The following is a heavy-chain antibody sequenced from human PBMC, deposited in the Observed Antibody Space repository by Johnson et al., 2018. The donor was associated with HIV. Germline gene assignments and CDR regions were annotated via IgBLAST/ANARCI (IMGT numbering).Heavy chain of an antibody. J-gene: IGHJ3*02. CDR2: IYSGGST. CDR1: GFTVSSNY. Sequence: VQLVESGGGLVQPGGSLRLSCAASGFTVSSNYMSWVRQAPGKGLEWVSVIYSGGSTYYADSVKGRFTISRDNSKNTLYLQMNSLRAEDTAVYYCASEAKHHVGANRVSSFDIWGQGTMVTVSA. V-gene: IGHV3-66*01. CDR3: ASEAKHHVGANRVSSFDI. D-gene: IGHD1-26*01.